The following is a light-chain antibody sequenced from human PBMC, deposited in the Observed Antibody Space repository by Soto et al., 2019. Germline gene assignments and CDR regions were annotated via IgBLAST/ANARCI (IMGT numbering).Light chain of an antibody. CDR3: LQDINYPWT. J-gene: IGKJ1*01. Sequence: AIQMTQSPSSLSASVLYIVTISCRASQGIGNALGAYQQKPGKPPKVLIYGASNLQSGVPPRFSGSGSGTDFTLAISSLQPEDSATYYCLQDINYPWTFGQGTKVDIK. V-gene: IGKV1-6*01. CDR1: QGIGNA. CDR2: GAS.